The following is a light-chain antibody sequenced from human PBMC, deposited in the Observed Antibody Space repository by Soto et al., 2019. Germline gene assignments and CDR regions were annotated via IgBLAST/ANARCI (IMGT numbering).Light chain of an antibody. J-gene: IGLJ2*01. V-gene: IGLV1-44*01. CDR1: TSNIGSNK. CDR3: AAWDDTLKGVV. CDR2: SDR. Sequence: QSVLTQPPSASGTPGQRVTISCSGRTSNIGSNKVDWYQHLPGTDPKLLIFSDRRRPSGVPDRFSGSKSGTSASLAISGRQSGDEADYYCAAWDDTLKGVVFGGGTKLTVL.